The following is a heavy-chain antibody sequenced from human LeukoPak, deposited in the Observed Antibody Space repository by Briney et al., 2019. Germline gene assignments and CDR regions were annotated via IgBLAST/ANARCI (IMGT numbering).Heavy chain of an antibody. D-gene: IGHD2-2*01. J-gene: IGHJ6*03. CDR1: GGSISSYY. V-gene: IGHV4-4*07. CDR2: IYTSGST. CDR3: ARSIVVVPAALYYYYYYMDV. Sequence: SETLSLTCTVSGGSISSYYWSWIRQPAGKGLEWIGRIYTSGSTNYNPSLKSRVTISVDKSKNQFSLKLSSVTAADTAVYYCARSIVVVPAALYYYYYYMDVRGKGTTVTVSS.